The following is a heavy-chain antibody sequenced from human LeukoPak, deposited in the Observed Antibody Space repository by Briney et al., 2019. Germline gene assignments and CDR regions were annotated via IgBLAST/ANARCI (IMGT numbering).Heavy chain of an antibody. Sequence: ASVKVSCKASGYTFTSYYMHWVRQAPGQGLEWMGIINPSGGSTSYAQKFQGRVTMTRYTSTSTVYMELSSLRSEDTAVYYCARDGGGQLVRNWFDPWGQGTLVTVSS. CDR3: ARDGGGQLVRNWFDP. CDR1: GYTFTSYY. D-gene: IGHD6-6*01. V-gene: IGHV1-46*01. J-gene: IGHJ5*02. CDR2: INPSGGST.